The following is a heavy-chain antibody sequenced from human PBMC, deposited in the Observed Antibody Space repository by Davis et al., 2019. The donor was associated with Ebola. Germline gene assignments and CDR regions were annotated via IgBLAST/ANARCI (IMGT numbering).Heavy chain of an antibody. CDR2: ISYDGSNK. J-gene: IGHJ4*02. CDR1: GFTFSSYA. Sequence: GESLKISCAASGFTFSSYAMHWVRQAPGKGLEWVAVISYDGSNKYYADSVKGRFTISRDNSKNTLYLQMNSLRAEDTAVYYCARERGPFDYRGQGTLVTVSS. V-gene: IGHV3-30-3*01. CDR3: ARERGPFDY.